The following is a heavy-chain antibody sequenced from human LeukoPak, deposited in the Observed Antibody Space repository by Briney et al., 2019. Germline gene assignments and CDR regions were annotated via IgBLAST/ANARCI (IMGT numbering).Heavy chain of an antibody. CDR3: ARGYCTNGVCYRPHDY. Sequence: ASVKVSCKASGYTFTSYAMNWVRQAPGQGLEWMGWINPNSGGTNYAQKFQGRVTMTRDTSISTAYMELSRLRSDDTAVYYCARGYCTNGVCYRPHDYWGQGTLVTVSS. CDR2: INPNSGGT. V-gene: IGHV1-2*02. J-gene: IGHJ4*02. D-gene: IGHD2-8*01. CDR1: GYTFTSYA.